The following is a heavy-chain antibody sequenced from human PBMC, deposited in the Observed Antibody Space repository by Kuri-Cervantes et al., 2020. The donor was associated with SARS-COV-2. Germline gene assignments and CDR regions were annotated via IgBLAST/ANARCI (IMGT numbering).Heavy chain of an antibody. Sequence: SGTLSLTCAVYGGSFSGYYWSWIRQPPGKGLEWIGEINHSGSTNYNPSLKSRVTISVDTSKNQFSLKLSSVTAADTAVYYCARLIGYSGYDYSFGYFDYWGQGTLVTVSS. D-gene: IGHD5-12*01. J-gene: IGHJ4*02. CDR3: ARLIGYSGYDYSFGYFDY. CDR2: INHSGST. CDR1: GGSFSGYY. V-gene: IGHV4-34*01.